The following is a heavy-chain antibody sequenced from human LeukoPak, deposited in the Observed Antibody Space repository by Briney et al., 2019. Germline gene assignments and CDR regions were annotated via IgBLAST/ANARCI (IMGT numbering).Heavy chain of an antibody. J-gene: IGHJ4*02. Sequence: PSETLSLTCTVSGGSISRYYWSWIRQPAGKGLQWIGRIYGSGSTTYNPSLKSRLTMSVDTSKNQFSLKLSSMTAADTAVYYCARTRNDGYFDYWGQGTLVTVSS. CDR2: IYGSGST. CDR1: GGSISRYY. D-gene: IGHD1-1*01. CDR3: ARTRNDGYFDY. V-gene: IGHV4-4*07.